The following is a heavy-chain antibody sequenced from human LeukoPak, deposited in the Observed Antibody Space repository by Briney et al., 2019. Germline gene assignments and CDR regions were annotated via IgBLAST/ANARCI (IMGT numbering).Heavy chain of an antibody. J-gene: IGHJ5*02. CDR2: IYYNGNT. CDR3: AREYSSGLNWFDP. D-gene: IGHD6-19*01. Sequence: SETLSLTCTLSGGSINNYYWSWIRQPPGKGLEWIGYIYYNGNTNYNPSLKSRVTISVDTSKNQFSLKLSSVTAADTAVYFCAREYSSGLNWFDPWGQGALVTVSS. V-gene: IGHV4-59*01. CDR1: GGSINNYY.